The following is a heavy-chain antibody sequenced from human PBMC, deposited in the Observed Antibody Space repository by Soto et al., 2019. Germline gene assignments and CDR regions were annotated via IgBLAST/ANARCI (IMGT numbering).Heavy chain of an antibody. CDR3: ARGLGYCSSTSCSSFDY. Sequence: LRLSCAASGFTFSSYAMHWVRQAPGKGLEWVAVISYDGSNKYYADSVKGRFTISRDNSKNTLYLQMNSLRAEDTAVYYCARGLGYCSSTSCSSFDYWGQGTLVTVSS. J-gene: IGHJ4*02. V-gene: IGHV3-30-3*01. CDR2: ISYDGSNK. D-gene: IGHD2-2*01. CDR1: GFTFSSYA.